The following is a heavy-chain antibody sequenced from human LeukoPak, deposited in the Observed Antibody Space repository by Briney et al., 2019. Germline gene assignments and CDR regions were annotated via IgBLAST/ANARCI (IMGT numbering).Heavy chain of an antibody. Sequence: GGSLRLSCAASGFTFSTYAMNWVRQAPGKGLEWFSSISSSLSYIYYADSVKGRFTISRDNAKNSLYLQMNSLRAEDTAVYYCARGLGGYDQFFDYWGQGTLVTVSS. J-gene: IGHJ4*02. CDR2: ISSSLSYI. V-gene: IGHV3-21*01. D-gene: IGHD5-12*01. CDR3: ARGLGGYDQFFDY. CDR1: GFTFSTYA.